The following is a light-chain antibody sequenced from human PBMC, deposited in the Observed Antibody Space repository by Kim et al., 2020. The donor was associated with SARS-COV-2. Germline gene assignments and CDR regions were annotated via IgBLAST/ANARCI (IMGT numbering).Light chain of an antibody. CDR3: CSYAGSSTYVV. Sequence: QSALTQPASVSGSPGQSITISCTGTSSDVGSYNLVSWYQQHPGRAPNLMIYEVNKRPSGVSNRFSGSKSGNTASLTISGLQAEDEADYYCCSYAGSSTYVVFGGGTQLTVL. J-gene: IGLJ2*01. V-gene: IGLV2-23*02. CDR1: SSDVGSYNL. CDR2: EVN.